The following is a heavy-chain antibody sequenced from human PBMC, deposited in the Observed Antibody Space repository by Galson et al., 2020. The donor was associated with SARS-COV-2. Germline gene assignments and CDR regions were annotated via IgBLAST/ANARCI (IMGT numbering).Heavy chain of an antibody. D-gene: IGHD2-2*01. V-gene: IGHV3-33*01. CDR2: IWYDGSKK. CDR3: ARDDCSTTSCLAY. J-gene: IGHJ4*02. Sequence: GESLKIFCAASGFTFSNYGMLWVRQAPGKGLEWVAVIWYDGSKKYYTNSVKGRFTISRDDSKNTLYLQMNSLRAEDTAIYYCARDDCSTTSCLAYWGQGTLVTVSS. CDR1: GFTFSNYG.